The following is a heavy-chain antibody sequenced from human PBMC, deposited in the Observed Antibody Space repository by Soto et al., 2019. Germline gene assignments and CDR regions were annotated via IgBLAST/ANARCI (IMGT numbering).Heavy chain of an antibody. D-gene: IGHD3-10*01. CDR2: TYYRSKWYN. V-gene: IGHV6-1*01. CDR1: GDSVSSNSAA. CDR3: ARDEGPYYYGSGSYNGMDV. Sequence: SQTLSLTCAISGDSVSSNSAAWNWIRQSPSRGLEWLGGTYYRSKWYNDYAVSVKSRITINPDTSKNQFSLQLNSVTPEDTAVYYCARDEGPYYYGSGSYNGMDVWGQGTTVTVSS. J-gene: IGHJ6*02.